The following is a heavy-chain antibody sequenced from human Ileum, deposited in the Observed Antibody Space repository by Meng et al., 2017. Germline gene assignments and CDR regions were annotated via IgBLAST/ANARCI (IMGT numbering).Heavy chain of an antibody. CDR3: ARQTATYPSNWFDP. Sequence: QVLLQESGPGLGKPSETLFLTCSVSGGSLIAYNWNWIRQAPGKGLEWLGYVYAGEAPNYNPSLQSRLTISMDKSANQFSLRLNSVTAADTAVYYCARQTATYPSNWFDPWGQGILVTVSS. J-gene: IGHJ5*02. D-gene: IGHD2-21*02. V-gene: IGHV4-4*08. CDR1: GGSLIAYN. CDR2: VYAGEAP.